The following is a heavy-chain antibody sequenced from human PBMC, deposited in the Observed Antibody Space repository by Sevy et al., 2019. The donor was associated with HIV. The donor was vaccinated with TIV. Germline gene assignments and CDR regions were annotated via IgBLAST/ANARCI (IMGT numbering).Heavy chain of an antibody. Sequence: ASVKVSCKTSGYVITSYGINWVRQAPGQGLEWMGWISGYNGNTKYAQNFEGRVTMTIDTSTSTAYMELRSLRSDDTAVYFCARRSAAGGLPFDYWGQGTLVTVSS. J-gene: IGHJ4*02. V-gene: IGHV1-18*01. CDR2: ISGYNGNT. D-gene: IGHD2-15*01. CDR3: ARRSAAGGLPFDY. CDR1: GYVITSYG.